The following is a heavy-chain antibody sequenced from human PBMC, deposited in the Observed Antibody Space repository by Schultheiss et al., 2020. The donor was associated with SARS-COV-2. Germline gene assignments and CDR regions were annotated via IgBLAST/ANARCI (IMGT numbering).Heavy chain of an antibody. CDR3: AKGPMVRGVITWFDP. CDR2: ISYDGSNK. D-gene: IGHD3-10*01. CDR1: GFTFSSYA. V-gene: IGHV3-30-3*01. Sequence: GGSLRLSCAASGFTFSSYAMHWVRQAPGKGLEWVAVISYDGSNKYYADSVKGRFTISRDNSKNTLYLQMNSLRAEDTAVYYCAKGPMVRGVITWFDPWGQGTLVTVSS. J-gene: IGHJ5*02.